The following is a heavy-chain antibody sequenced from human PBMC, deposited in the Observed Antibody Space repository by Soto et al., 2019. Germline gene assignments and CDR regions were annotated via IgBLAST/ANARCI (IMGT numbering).Heavy chain of an antibody. J-gene: IGHJ5*02. CDR2: INPSGGST. D-gene: IGHD2-2*02. Sequence: QVQLVQSGAEVKKPGASVKVSCKASGYTFTSYYMHWVRQAPGQGLEWMGIINPSGGSTSYAQKFKGRVTMTRDRSTSTVYMELSSLRSEDTAVYYCAREVVVVPAAIGFWFDPWGQGTLVTVSS. V-gene: IGHV1-46*01. CDR1: GYTFTSYY. CDR3: AREVVVVPAAIGFWFDP.